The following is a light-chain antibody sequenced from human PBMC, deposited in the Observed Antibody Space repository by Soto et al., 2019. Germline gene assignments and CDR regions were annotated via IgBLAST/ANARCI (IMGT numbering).Light chain of an antibody. Sequence: QSVLTQPPSASGTPGQRVNISCPGSRSNIGTQYVCWYQQLPGTAPKLLIYRDNQRPSGVPDRFSGAKSGTSASLAISGLRSEDEADYYCAAWNDSLSSWVFGGGTKLTVL. V-gene: IGLV1-47*01. CDR3: AAWNDSLSSWV. CDR2: RDN. CDR1: RSNIGTQY. J-gene: IGLJ3*02.